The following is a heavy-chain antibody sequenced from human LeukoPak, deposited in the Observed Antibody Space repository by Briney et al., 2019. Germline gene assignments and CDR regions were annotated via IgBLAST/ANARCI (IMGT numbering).Heavy chain of an antibody. CDR3: ARDGYTAMVIPSYFDY. V-gene: IGHV1-69*06. D-gene: IGHD5-18*01. Sequence: GASVKVSCKASGGTFSSYAISWVRQVPGQGLEWMGGIIPIFGTANYAQKFQGRVTITADKSTSTAYMELSSLRSEDTAVYYCARDGYTAMVIPSYFDYWGQGTLVTVSS. CDR1: GGTFSSYA. J-gene: IGHJ4*02. CDR2: IIPIFGTA.